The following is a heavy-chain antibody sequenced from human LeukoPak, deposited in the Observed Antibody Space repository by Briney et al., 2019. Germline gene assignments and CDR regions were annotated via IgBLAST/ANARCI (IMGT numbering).Heavy chain of an antibody. J-gene: IGHJ6*02. V-gene: IGHV3-21*04. CDR1: GFSFSNYG. CDR2: ISSSSDSI. D-gene: IGHD3-16*01. CDR3: AKALGSDYGMDV. Sequence: GGSLRLSCAASGFSFSNYGMNWVRQAPGKRLEWVSYISSSSDSIYYADSVKGRFTISRDNSKNSLYLQMNSLRTEDTALYYCAKALGSDYGMDVWGQGTTVTVSS.